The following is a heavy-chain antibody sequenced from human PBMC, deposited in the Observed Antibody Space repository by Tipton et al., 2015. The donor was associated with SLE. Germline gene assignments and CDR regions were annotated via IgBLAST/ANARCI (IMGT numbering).Heavy chain of an antibody. Sequence: TLSLTCTVSGGSISSSSYYWGWIRQPPGKGLEWIGSIYFSGRTNYNPSLKSRVTISVDTSKNQFSLKLSSVTAADTAVYYCARSSYDSSGYYYYFDSWGQGTLVTVSS. D-gene: IGHD3-22*01. V-gene: IGHV4-39*07. CDR3: ARSSYDSSGYYYYFDS. J-gene: IGHJ4*02. CDR1: GGSISSSSYY. CDR2: IYFSGRT.